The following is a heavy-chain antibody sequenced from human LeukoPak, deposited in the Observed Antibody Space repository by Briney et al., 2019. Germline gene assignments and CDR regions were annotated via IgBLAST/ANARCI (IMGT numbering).Heavy chain of an antibody. J-gene: IGHJ4*02. CDR3: ARDRVVVTYFDY. CDR1: GYTFTSYA. CDR2: INAGNGNT. D-gene: IGHD3-22*01. V-gene: IGHV1-3*01. Sequence: ASVKVSCKASGYTFTSYAMHWVRQAPGQRLEWMGWINAGNGNTKYSQKFQGRVTITRDTSASTAYMELSSLRSEDTAVYYCARDRVVVTYFDYWGQGTLVTVCS.